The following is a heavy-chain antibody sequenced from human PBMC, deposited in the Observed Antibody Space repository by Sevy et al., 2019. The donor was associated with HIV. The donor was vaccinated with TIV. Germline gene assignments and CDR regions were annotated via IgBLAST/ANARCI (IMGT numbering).Heavy chain of an antibody. V-gene: IGHV1-2*02. D-gene: IGHD1-26*01. CDR3: AREEGGSFNWFDP. J-gene: IGHJ5*02. CDR2: VNPNSGGT. Sequence: ASVKVSCKASGYTFTGYYMHWVRQAPGQGLEWMGWVNPNSGGTNYAQKFQGRVTMTRDTSISTADMELRRLRSDDTAVYYCAREEGGSFNWFDPWGQGTLVTVSS. CDR1: GYTFTGYY.